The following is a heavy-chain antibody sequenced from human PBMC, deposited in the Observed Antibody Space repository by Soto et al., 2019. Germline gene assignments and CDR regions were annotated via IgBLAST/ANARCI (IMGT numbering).Heavy chain of an antibody. CDR1: GFAISRGYY. Sequence: SETLSLTCSVSGFAISRGYYWSWVRQPPGKGLEWIGSIYPSVSSYHNPSLETRVRLSIDTSKNQFTLNLTSVTAADTALYYCAREKVGTTFFDNWGQGIQVTVSS. D-gene: IGHD1-1*01. V-gene: IGHV4-38-2*02. CDR3: AREKVGTTFFDN. CDR2: IYPSVSS. J-gene: IGHJ4*02.